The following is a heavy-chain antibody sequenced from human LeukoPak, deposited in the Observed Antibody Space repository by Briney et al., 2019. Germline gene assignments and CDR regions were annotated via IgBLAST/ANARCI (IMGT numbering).Heavy chain of an antibody. V-gene: IGHV3-30*03. CDR3: ARGSHQDYFGSMTYLFDY. CDR2: ISYDGSNK. D-gene: IGHD3-10*01. Sequence: PGRSLRLSCAASGFTFSSYGMHWVRQAPGKGLEWVAVISYDGSNKGYADSVKGRFTLSRDNSKNTLYLQVNSMRVEDTAVYYCARGSHQDYFGSMTYLFDYWGQGTLVTVSS. J-gene: IGHJ4*02. CDR1: GFTFSSYG.